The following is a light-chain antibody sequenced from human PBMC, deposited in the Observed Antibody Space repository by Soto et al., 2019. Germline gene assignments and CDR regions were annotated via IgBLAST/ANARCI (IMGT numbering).Light chain of an antibody. CDR3: SSYTSSSTLL. J-gene: IGLJ2*01. CDR2: DVS. V-gene: IGLV2-14*01. Sequence: QSALTQPASVSASPGQSITISCTGTSSDVGGFNCVSWYQQHPGKAPKLMIYDVSNRPSGVSNRFSVSKSGNTASLTISGLQDEDEADYYCSSYTSSSTLLFGGGTKLTVL. CDR1: SSDVGGFNC.